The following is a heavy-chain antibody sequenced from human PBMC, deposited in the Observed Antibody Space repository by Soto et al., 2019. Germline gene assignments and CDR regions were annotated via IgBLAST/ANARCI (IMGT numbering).Heavy chain of an antibody. Sequence: ASVKVSCKASGYTFTSYYMHWVRQAPGQGLEWMGIINPSGGSTSYAQKFQGRVTMTRDASISTAYMELSRLRSDDTAVYYCASRLLYVDAFDIWGQGTMVTVSS. J-gene: IGHJ3*02. CDR1: GYTFTSYY. V-gene: IGHV1-46*01. CDR2: INPSGGST. CDR3: ASRLLYVDAFDI. D-gene: IGHD3-16*01.